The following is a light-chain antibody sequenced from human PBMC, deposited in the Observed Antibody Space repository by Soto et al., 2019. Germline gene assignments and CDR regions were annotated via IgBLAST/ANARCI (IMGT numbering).Light chain of an antibody. CDR1: SSNIGAGYD. J-gene: IGLJ1*01. CDR3: QSYDSSLSGYV. Sequence: QSVLTQPPSVSGAPGQRVTISCTGSSSNIGAGYDVHWYQQLPGTAPKLLIYGISNRPSGVPDRFSGSKSGTSAPLAITGLQAEDEADYYCQSYDSSLSGYVFGTGTKVTVL. CDR2: GIS. V-gene: IGLV1-40*01.